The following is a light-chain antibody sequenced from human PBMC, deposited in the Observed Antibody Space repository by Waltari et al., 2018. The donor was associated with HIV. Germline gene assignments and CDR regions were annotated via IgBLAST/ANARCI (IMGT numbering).Light chain of an antibody. V-gene: IGLV3-25*03. J-gene: IGLJ3*02. CDR3: QSADSSGTYWV. Sequence: SYELTQPPSVSVSPGQTARITCSGDALPKQYAYWYQQKPGQAPVLGIDKARERPSGIPERFSGSSSGTTVTLTISGVQAEDEADYYCQSADSSGTYWVFGGGTKLTVL. CDR1: ALPKQY. CDR2: KAR.